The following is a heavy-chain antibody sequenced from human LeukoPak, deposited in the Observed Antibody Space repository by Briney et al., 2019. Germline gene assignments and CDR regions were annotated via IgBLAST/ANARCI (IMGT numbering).Heavy chain of an antibody. D-gene: IGHD3-10*01. V-gene: IGHV3-23*05. CDR1: GFTLSNCA. Sequence: GGSLRLSCAASGFTLSNCAMTWVRQAPGKGLEWVSGIDTKGSRTYYADSVKGRFTISRDNSMNTLYLQMNSLRAEDTAVYYCAKIVYYYGSGSYLNPVDYWGQGTLVTVSS. CDR3: AKIVYYYGSGSYLNPVDY. CDR2: IDTKGSRT. J-gene: IGHJ4*02.